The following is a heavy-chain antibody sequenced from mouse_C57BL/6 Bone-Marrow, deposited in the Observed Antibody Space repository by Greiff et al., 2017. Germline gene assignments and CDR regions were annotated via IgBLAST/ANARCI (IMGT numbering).Heavy chain of an antibody. V-gene: IGHV5-17*01. J-gene: IGHJ2*01. CDR2: ISSGSSTL. CDR3: AREGYYFDD. Sequence: EVKLMESGGGLVKPGGSLKLSCAASGFTFSGYGMHWVSQAPEKGLEWVAYISSGSSTLSYADTVKGRFTIYRDNAKNTLFLQLTSLRSEDTAWYCCAREGYYFDDWGRGTTLTVSS. CDR1: GFTFSGYG.